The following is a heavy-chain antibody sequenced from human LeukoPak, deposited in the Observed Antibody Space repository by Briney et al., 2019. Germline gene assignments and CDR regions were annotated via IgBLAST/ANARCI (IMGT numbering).Heavy chain of an antibody. V-gene: IGHV3-48*03. CDR2: ISSSGSTI. J-gene: IGHJ4*02. CDR3: AKVLVLGYYYDSSGYYY. D-gene: IGHD3-22*01. Sequence: GGSLRLSCAASGFTFSSYEMNWVRQAPGKGLEWVSYISSSGSTIYYADSVKGRFTISRDNAKNSLYLQMNSLRAEDTAVYYCAKVLVLGYYYDSSGYYYWGQGTLVTVSS. CDR1: GFTFSSYE.